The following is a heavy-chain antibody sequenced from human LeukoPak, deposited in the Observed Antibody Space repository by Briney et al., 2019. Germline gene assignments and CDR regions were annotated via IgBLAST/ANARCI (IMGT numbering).Heavy chain of an antibody. Sequence: SETLYLTCSVSGGSINRGGYYWSWDRQHPGQGLEWIGYVYYAGTTNYNPSLKSRVTMSVDTSKNQFYRKLPSVTVADTAVYSARVPTPYDTRAQVHPWGQGTLVSVSS. CDR2: VYYAGTT. CDR1: GGSINRGGYY. D-gene: IGHD3-22*01. V-gene: IGHV4-31*03. CDR3: ARVPTPYDTRAQVHP. J-gene: IGHJ5*02.